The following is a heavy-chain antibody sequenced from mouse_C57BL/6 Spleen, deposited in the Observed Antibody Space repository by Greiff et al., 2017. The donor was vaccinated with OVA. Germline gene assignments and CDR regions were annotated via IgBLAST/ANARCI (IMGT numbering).Heavy chain of an antibody. CDR2: ISGGGGNT. V-gene: IGHV5-9*01. CDR1: GFTFSSYT. CDR3: ARHGYDY. J-gene: IGHJ2*01. Sequence: EVQGVESGGGLVKPGGSLKLSCAASGFTFSSYTMSWVRQTPEKRLEWVATISGGGGNTYYPDSVKGRFTIARDNAKNTLYLQMSSLRSEDTALYYCARHGYDYWGQGTTLTVSS. D-gene: IGHD2-2*01.